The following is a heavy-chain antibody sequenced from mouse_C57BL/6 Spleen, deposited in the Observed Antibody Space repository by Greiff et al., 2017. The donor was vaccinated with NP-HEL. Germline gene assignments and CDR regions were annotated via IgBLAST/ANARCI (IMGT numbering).Heavy chain of an antibody. V-gene: IGHV5-17*01. D-gene: IGHD4-1*01. Sequence: ELMLVESGGGLVKPGGSLKLSCAASGFTFSDYGMHWVRQAPEKGLEWVAYISSGSSTIYYADTVKGRFTISRDNAKNTLFLQMTSLRSEDTAMYYCARKDWDRYFDVWGTGTTVTVSS. CDR3: ARKDWDRYFDV. CDR2: ISSGSSTI. CDR1: GFTFSDYG. J-gene: IGHJ1*03.